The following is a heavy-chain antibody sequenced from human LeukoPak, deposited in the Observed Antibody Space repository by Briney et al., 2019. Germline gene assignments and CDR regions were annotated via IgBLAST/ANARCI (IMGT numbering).Heavy chain of an antibody. V-gene: IGHV3-15*01. CDR2: IKSKTDGGTT. Sequence: GSLRLSCAASGFTFSNAWMSWVRQAPGKGLEWVGRIKSKTDGGTTDYAAPVKGRFTISRDDSKNTLYLQMNSLKTEDTAVYYCTTAGLGDIVVVVAATGDLNYFDYWGQGTLVTVSS. CDR3: TTAGLGDIVVVVAATGDLNYFDY. CDR1: GFTFSNAW. J-gene: IGHJ4*02. D-gene: IGHD2-15*01.